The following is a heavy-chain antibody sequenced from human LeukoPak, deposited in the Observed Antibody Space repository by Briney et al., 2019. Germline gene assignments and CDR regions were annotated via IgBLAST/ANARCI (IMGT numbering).Heavy chain of an antibody. Sequence: SETLSLTCTVSGGSISSSSYYWGWIRQPPGKGLEWIGSIYYSGSTYYNPSLKSRVTISVDRSKNQFSLKLSSVTAADTAVYYCARLPATVTSYYMDVWGKGTTVTVSS. J-gene: IGHJ6*03. CDR2: IYYSGST. CDR3: ARLPATVTSYYMDV. D-gene: IGHD4-17*01. CDR1: GGSISSSSYY. V-gene: IGHV4-39*07.